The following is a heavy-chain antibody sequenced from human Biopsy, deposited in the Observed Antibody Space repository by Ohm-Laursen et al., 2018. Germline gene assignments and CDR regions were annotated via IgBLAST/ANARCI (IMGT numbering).Heavy chain of an antibody. D-gene: IGHD4-17*01. V-gene: IGHV3-9*01. J-gene: IGHJ6*02. Sequence: SLRLSCAASGFTLDSYAIHWVRQAPGKGLEWVPGLSLDSSRIGYADSVKGRFTVSRDNAKNSLFLQMNSLREEDTALYYCTKDLTPGGADVWGQGTTVTVS. CDR1: GFTLDSYA. CDR3: TKDLTPGGADV. CDR2: LSLDSSRI.